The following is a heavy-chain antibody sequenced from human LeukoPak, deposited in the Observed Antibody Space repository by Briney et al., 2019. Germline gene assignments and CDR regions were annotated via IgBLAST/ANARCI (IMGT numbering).Heavy chain of an antibody. J-gene: IGHJ4*02. D-gene: IGHD1-26*01. Sequence: GGSLRLSCAASGFTVTDNYMNWVRQSSGKGLEWVSGISWNSGSIGYADSVRGRFTISRDNAKNSLYLQMNSLRAEDTALYYCAREVGAALTSYFDWWGQGTLVTVSS. CDR2: ISWNSGSI. CDR1: GFTVTDNY. V-gene: IGHV3-9*01. CDR3: AREVGAALTSYFDW.